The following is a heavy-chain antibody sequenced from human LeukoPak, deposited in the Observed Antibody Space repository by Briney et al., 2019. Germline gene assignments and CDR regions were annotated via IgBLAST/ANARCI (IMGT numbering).Heavy chain of an antibody. J-gene: IGHJ4*02. CDR2: SSSSGTTI. CDR1: GFTLSDYY. CDR3: ARRRDFIDY. Sequence: GGSLRLSCAASGFTLSDYYMSWIRQAPGKGLEWVSYSSSSGTTIYYADSVKGRFAISRDNAKNSLHLQMNSLRAEDTAVYYCARRRDFIDYWGQGTLVTVSS. V-gene: IGHV3-11*01. D-gene: IGHD3/OR15-3a*01.